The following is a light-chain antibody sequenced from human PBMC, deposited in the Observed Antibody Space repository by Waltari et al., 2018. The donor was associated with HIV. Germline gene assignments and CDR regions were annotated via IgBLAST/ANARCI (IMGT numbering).Light chain of an antibody. CDR2: EVS. Sequence: QSALTQPASVSGSPGQSITISCTGTSSDVGTYNLVSWYQHHPGKAPKLMIYEVSKRPSVISNRFSGSKSGNTASLTISGLQAEDEADYYCCSYAGSSTLNYIFGTGTKVTVL. V-gene: IGLV2-23*02. CDR3: CSYAGSSTLNYI. J-gene: IGLJ1*01. CDR1: SSDVGTYNL.